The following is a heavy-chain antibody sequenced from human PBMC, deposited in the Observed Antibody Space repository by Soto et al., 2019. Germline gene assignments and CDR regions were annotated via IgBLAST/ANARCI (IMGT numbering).Heavy chain of an antibody. V-gene: IGHV1-18*01. Sequence: ASVKVSCKASGYTFTSYGISWVRQAPGQGLEWMGWISAYNGNTNYAQKLQGRVTMTTDTSTSTAYMELRSLGSDDTAVYYCARAAAGPNWFDPWGQGTLVTVSS. CDR2: ISAYNGNT. CDR3: ARAAAGPNWFDP. D-gene: IGHD6-13*01. J-gene: IGHJ5*02. CDR1: GYTFTSYG.